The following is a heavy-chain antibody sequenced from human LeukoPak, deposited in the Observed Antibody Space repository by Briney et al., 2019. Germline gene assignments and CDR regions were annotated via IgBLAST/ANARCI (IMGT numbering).Heavy chain of an antibody. D-gene: IGHD3-10*01. J-gene: IGHJ4*02. CDR1: GFTFSDYY. Sequence: PGGSLRLSCAVSGFTFSDYYMSWIRQAPGKGLEWISYISSTTSYTNYADSVKGRFTISRDDAKNSLYLQMNSLRAEDTAVYYCARAHYGSGIYSYWGQGTLVTVSS. CDR3: ARAHYGSGIYSY. V-gene: IGHV3-11*05. CDR2: ISSTTSYT.